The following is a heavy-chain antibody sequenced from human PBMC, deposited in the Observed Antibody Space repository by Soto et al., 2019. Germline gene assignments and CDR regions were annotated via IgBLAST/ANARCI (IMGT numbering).Heavy chain of an antibody. CDR2: ITYDGSFQ. J-gene: IGHJ4*02. D-gene: IGHD1-7*01. CDR1: GFNFDNYG. V-gene: IGHV3-30*18. CDR3: AKDRVSGTFYTTLGF. Sequence: GGSLRLSCQASGFNFDNYGMHWVRQAPGKGLEWVAVITYDGSFQYYADSVKGRFTISRDNSKNTLFLHLNTLKPEDTAVYHCAKDRVSGTFYTTLGFWGQGTLVTVSS.